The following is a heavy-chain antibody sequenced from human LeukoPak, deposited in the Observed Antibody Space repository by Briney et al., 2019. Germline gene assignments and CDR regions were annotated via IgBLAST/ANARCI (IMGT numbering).Heavy chain of an antibody. Sequence: ASVKVSCKASGYTFTSYDINWVRQATGQGLEWMGWLNPNSGNTGSAQRFQGRVTMTRDTSRSTAYMELSSLTSEDTAVYYCARGPLVRLPSSFDPWGQGTLVTVSS. CDR1: GYTFTSYD. J-gene: IGHJ5*02. CDR2: LNPNSGNT. V-gene: IGHV1-8*01. CDR3: ARGPLVRLPSSFDP. D-gene: IGHD3-16*02.